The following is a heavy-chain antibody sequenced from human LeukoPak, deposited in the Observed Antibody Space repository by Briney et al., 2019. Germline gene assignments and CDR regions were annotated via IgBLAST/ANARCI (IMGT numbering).Heavy chain of an antibody. Sequence: GGSLRLSCAASAFNFRNYDMHWVRQAPGKGLEWVASIRSDANNRYYADSVKGRFTISRDNAKNTLFLQMNSLRAEDTAVYYCARAYYFDTTGLDSDALDIWGRGTMVTVSS. CDR3: ARAYYFDTTGLDSDALDI. V-gene: IGHV3-33*01. CDR2: IRSDANNR. J-gene: IGHJ3*02. D-gene: IGHD3-22*01. CDR1: AFNFRNYD.